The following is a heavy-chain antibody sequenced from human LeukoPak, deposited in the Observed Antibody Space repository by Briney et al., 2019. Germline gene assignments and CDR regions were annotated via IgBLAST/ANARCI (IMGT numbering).Heavy chain of an antibody. CDR1: GGSISSGSYY. D-gene: IGHD4-17*01. J-gene: IGHJ4*02. Sequence: SETLSLTCTVSGGSISSGSYYWSWIRQPPGKGLEWIGEINHSGSTNYNPSLKSRVTISVDTSKNQFSLKLSSVTAADTAVYYCARHQNYGDYDYWGQGTLVTVSS. CDR3: ARHQNYGDYDY. V-gene: IGHV4-39*01. CDR2: INHSGST.